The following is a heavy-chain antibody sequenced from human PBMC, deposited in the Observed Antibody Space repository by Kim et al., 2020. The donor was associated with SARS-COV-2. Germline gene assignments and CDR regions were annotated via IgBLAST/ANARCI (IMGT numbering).Heavy chain of an antibody. CDR1: GYTFTGYY. Sequence: ASVKVSCKASGYTFTGYYMHWVRQAPGQGLEWMGWINPNSGGTNYAQKFQGWVTMTRDTSISTAYMELSRLRSDDTAVYYCARDRVVRGVNSPASGYWGQGTLVTVSS. V-gene: IGHV1-2*04. J-gene: IGHJ4*02. CDR2: INPNSGGT. CDR3: ARDRVVRGVNSPASGY. D-gene: IGHD3-10*01.